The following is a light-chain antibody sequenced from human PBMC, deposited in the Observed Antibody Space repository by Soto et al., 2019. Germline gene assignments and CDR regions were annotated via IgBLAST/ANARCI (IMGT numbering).Light chain of an antibody. V-gene: IGLV2-14*01. CDR2: DVT. Sequence: QSVLSQPASVSGSPGQSITISCTGTSSDVGGFEYVSWYQHQPGKAPKLIIYDVTKRPSGVSNRFSGSKSGDTASLTISGIQAEDEGDYYCSSYAVTNIFVFGTGTKVTVL. CDR1: SSDVGGFEY. CDR3: SSYAVTNIFV. J-gene: IGLJ1*01.